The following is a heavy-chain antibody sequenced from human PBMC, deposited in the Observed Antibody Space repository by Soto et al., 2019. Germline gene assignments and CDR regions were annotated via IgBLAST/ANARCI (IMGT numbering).Heavy chain of an antibody. Sequence: QVQLVESGGGVVQPGRSLRLSCAASRFTFSSYDMHWVRQAPAKGLEWVALIWYDGSNKYYADSVKGRFTISRDNSKKKLYLQMNSLRADDTAVDYCERKTSNWFDPWGQGTLFTVSS. CDR3: ERKTSNWFDP. CDR2: IWYDGSNK. J-gene: IGHJ5*02. V-gene: IGHV3-33*01. CDR1: RFTFSSYD.